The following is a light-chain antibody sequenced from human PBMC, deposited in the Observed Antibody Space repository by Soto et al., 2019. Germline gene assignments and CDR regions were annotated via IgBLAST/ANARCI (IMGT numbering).Light chain of an antibody. Sequence: QSVLTQPASVSGSPGQSITISCTGSDTDNGAYDIVSWSQQHPGKPPKLIVYGVNNRPSGVSHRFSGSKSGNTASLTISGLQTEDEAVYYCSSLTNDSRAIFGGGTKLTVL. J-gene: IGLJ2*01. CDR3: SSLTNDSRAI. CDR1: DTDNGAYDI. CDR2: GVN. V-gene: IGLV2-14*03.